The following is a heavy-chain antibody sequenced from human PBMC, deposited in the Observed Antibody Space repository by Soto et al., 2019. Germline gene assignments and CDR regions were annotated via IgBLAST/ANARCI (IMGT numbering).Heavy chain of an antibody. D-gene: IGHD6-6*01. CDR2: INAGNGNT. CDR3: ARPYSSSSEDWFDP. J-gene: IGHJ5*02. CDR1: GYTFTSYA. Sequence: ASVKVSCKASGYTFTSYALHWVRQAPGQRLEWMGWINAGNGNTKYSQKFQGRVTITRDTSASTAYMELSSLRSEDTAVYYCARPYSSSSEDWFDPWGQGTLVTVSS. V-gene: IGHV1-3*01.